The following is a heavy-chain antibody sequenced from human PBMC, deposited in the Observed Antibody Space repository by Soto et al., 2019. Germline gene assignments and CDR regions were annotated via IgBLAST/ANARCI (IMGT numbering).Heavy chain of an antibody. CDR1: GFIFSNYG. Sequence: QMQLVQSGGGVVQPGGSLRLSCAGSGFIFSNYGIHWVRQRPGKGLEWVAIISFDGTKKDYEDSVKGRFTLSRDTSNSTVFLQMDSRRAEDTAVYYCGKDKNRLTAKYYYGMDVWGQGTTVTVS. J-gene: IGHJ6*02. CDR3: GKDKNRLTAKYYYGMDV. V-gene: IGHV3-30*18. D-gene: IGHD3-10*01. CDR2: ISFDGTKK.